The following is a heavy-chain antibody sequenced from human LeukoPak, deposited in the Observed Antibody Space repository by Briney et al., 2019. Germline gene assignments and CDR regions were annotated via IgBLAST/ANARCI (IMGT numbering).Heavy chain of an antibody. J-gene: IGHJ4*02. CDR1: GYTFTSYD. Sequence: ASVKVSCKASGYTFTSYDINWVRQATGQGLEWMGWMNPNSGNTGSAQKFQGRVSMTRNTPISTAYMELSSLRSEDTAVYYCAREDYCSGGSCYSGGFDYWGQGTLVTVSS. CDR2: MNPNSGNT. D-gene: IGHD2-15*01. V-gene: IGHV1-8*01. CDR3: AREDYCSGGSCYSGGFDY.